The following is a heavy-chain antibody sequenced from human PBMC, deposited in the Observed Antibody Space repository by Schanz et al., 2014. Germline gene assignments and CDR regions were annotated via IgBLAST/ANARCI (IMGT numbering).Heavy chain of an antibody. CDR1: GFTFSSYA. CDR3: AKQIHYDILTGTRN. CDR2: LSGSGGST. D-gene: IGHD3-9*01. V-gene: IGHV3-23*01. J-gene: IGHJ4*02. Sequence: EVQLLESGGGLVQPGGSLRLSCAASGFTFSSYAMSWVRPAPGKGLEWVSALSGSGGSTYYADSVKGRFTISRDNSKNTLYLQMNSLRAEDTAVYYCAKQIHYDILTGTRNWGQGTLVTVSS.